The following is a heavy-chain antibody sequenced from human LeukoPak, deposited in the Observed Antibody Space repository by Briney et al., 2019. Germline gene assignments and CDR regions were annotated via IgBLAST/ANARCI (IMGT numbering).Heavy chain of an antibody. Sequence: ASVKVSCKASGYTFTGYYMHWVRQAPGQGLEWMGWISAYNGNTNYAQKLQGRVTMTTDTSTSTAYMELRSLRSDDTAVYYCARLPRTGSYSRDFDYWGQGTLVTVSS. CDR3: ARLPRTGSYSRDFDY. D-gene: IGHD1-26*01. V-gene: IGHV1-18*04. CDR1: GYTFTGYY. CDR2: ISAYNGNT. J-gene: IGHJ4*02.